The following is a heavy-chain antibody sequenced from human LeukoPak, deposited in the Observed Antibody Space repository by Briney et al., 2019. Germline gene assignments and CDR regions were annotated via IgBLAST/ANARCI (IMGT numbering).Heavy chain of an antibody. Sequence: SETLSLTCTVSGGPISSSSYYWGWIRQPPGKGLEWIGSIYYSGSTYYNPSLKSRVTISVDTSKNQFSLKLSSVTAADTAVYYCASLDPVGYCSGGSCAGRRKGVIDYWGQGTLVTVSS. CDR1: GGPISSSSYY. D-gene: IGHD2-15*01. V-gene: IGHV4-39*01. J-gene: IGHJ4*02. CDR3: ASLDPVGYCSGGSCAGRRKGVIDY. CDR2: IYYSGST.